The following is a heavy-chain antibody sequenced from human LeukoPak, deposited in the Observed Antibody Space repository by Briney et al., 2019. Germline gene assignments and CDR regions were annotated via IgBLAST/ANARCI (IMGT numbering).Heavy chain of an antibody. D-gene: IGHD3-10*01. J-gene: IGHJ4*02. CDR3: AKDSKYYGSGSYWAAARTFDY. V-gene: IGHV3-30*02. Sequence: GGSLRLSCAASGFTFSSYGMHWVRQAPGKGLEWVAFIRYDGSNKYYADSVKGRFTISRDNSKNTLYLQMNSLRAEDTAVYYCAKDSKYYGSGSYWAAARTFDYWGQGTLVTVSS. CDR1: GFTFSSYG. CDR2: IRYDGSNK.